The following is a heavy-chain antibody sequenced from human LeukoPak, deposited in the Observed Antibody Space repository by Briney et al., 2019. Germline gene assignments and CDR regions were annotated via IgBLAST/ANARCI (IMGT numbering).Heavy chain of an antibody. CDR2: MSGGGGSK. J-gene: IGHJ5*02. V-gene: IGHV3-23*01. D-gene: IGHD2-2*01. Sequence: PGGSLRLSCAASGFTFSSYAMPWVRQAQGKGLEWVAVMSGGGGSKYYEDSVKGRFTISRDNSKNTLYLQMNSLRAEDAAVYHCANLQGDVVVVPAAPNWFDPWGQGTLVTVSS. CDR3: ANLQGDVVVVPAAPNWFDP. CDR1: GFTFSSYA.